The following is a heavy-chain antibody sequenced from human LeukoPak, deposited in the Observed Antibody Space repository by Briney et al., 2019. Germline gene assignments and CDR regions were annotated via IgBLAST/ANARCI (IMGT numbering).Heavy chain of an antibody. CDR3: AKVITTVTTYFDY. CDR2: ISGSGGST. CDR1: GFTFISYA. V-gene: IGHV3-23*01. Sequence: GGSLRLSCAASGFTFISYAMSWVRQAPGKGLEWVSAISGSGGSTYYADSVKGRFTICRDNSKNTLYLQMNSLRAEDTAVYYCAKVITTVTTYFDYWGQGTLVTVSS. J-gene: IGHJ4*02. D-gene: IGHD4-17*01.